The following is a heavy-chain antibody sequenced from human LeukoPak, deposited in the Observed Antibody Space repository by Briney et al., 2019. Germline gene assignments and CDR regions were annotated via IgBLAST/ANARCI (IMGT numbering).Heavy chain of an antibody. J-gene: IGHJ4*02. CDR1: GGSISSYY. D-gene: IGHD1-26*01. V-gene: IGHV4-59*01. Sequence: SETLSLTCTVSGGSISSYYWSWIRQPPGKGLEWIGYIYYSGSTNYNPSLKSRVTISVDMSMNQFSLKLRSVTAADTAVYYCARERDSGSTFDNWGQGTLVTVSS. CDR2: IYYSGST. CDR3: ARERDSGSTFDN.